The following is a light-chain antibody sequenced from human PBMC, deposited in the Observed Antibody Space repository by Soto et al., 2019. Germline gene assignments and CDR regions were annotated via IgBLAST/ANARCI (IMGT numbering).Light chain of an antibody. V-gene: IGLV1-47*01. J-gene: IGLJ7*01. Sequence: QSTMTQPPSASGTPGQEVTISCSGSSSNIGNNYVYWYHQVPGKAPKLLIYRNNQRPSGVPDRFSGSKSDTSASLAITGLRSEDDGHYYCSSCDNHLNGPVFGGGTQLTVL. CDR2: RNN. CDR3: SSCDNHLNGPV. CDR1: SSNIGNNY.